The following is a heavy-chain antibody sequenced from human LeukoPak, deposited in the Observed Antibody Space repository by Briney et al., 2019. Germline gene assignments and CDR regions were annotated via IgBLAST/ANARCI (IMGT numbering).Heavy chain of an antibody. CDR2: ISGSGGTT. CDR1: GFTFSSFA. J-gene: IGHJ4*02. D-gene: IGHD2-15*01. Sequence: GGSLRLSCAASGFTFSSFAMTWVRQAPGKGLEWVSAISGSGGTTYYADSVKGRFTISRDNSKNTLYLQLNSLRAEDTAVYYCAKVRDIYCSGGTCFYFDYWGQGTLVTVPS. CDR3: AKVRDIYCSGGTCFYFDY. V-gene: IGHV3-23*01.